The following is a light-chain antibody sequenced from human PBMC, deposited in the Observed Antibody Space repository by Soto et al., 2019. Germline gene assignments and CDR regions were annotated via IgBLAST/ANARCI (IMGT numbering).Light chain of an antibody. V-gene: IGKV3-11*01. J-gene: IGKJ4*01. Sequence: EIVLIQSPATMSLSPGGRSTLSCMAIQSVGSYVAWYQHKPPQAPRLLLSDASNRATGIPARFSGSGSETDFTLTISSLEPEDSAAYYCQQRSNWHSLTCGGGTKVDIK. CDR3: QQRSNWHSLT. CDR1: QSVGSY. CDR2: DAS.